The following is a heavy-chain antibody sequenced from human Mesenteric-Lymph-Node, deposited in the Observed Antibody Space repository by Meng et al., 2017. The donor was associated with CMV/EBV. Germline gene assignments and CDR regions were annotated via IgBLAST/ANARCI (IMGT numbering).Heavy chain of an antibody. V-gene: IGHV3-30*02. CDR1: GFIFSDYA. CDR2: IRYDGSNK. CDR3: AKDGVYSSSSKIDY. D-gene: IGHD6-6*01. J-gene: IGHJ4*02. Sequence: LSLTCAASGFIFSDYAMHWARRAPGKGLEWVAFIRYDGSNKYYADSVKGRFTISRDNSKNTLYLQMNSLRAEDTAVYYCAKDGVYSSSSKIDYWGQGTLVTVSS.